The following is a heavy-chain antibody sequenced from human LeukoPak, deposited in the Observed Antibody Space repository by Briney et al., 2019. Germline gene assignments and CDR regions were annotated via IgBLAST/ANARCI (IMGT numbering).Heavy chain of an antibody. D-gene: IGHD3-10*01. CDR3: ARGGSFTMVRGVISAFDI. V-gene: IGHV3-48*03. J-gene: IGHJ3*02. CDR1: GFTFSSYE. Sequence: GGSLRLSCAASGFTFSSYEMNWVRQAPGKGLEWVSYISSSGSTIYYADSVKGRFTISRDNAKNSLYLQMNSLRAEDTAVYYCARGGSFTMVRGVISAFDIWGQGTMVTVSS. CDR2: ISSSGSTI.